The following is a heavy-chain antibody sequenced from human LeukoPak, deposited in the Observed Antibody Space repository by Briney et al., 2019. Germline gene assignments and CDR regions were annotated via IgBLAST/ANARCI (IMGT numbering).Heavy chain of an antibody. CDR2: ISGSGGST. CDR3: AKDRDVWGSLLDY. CDR1: GFTFSSYG. Sequence: GGSLRLSCAASGFTFSSYGMSWVRQAPGKGLEWVSAISGSGGSTYYADSVKGRFTISRDNSKNTLYLQMNSLRAEDTAVYYCAKDRDVWGSLLDYWGQGTLVTVSS. D-gene: IGHD3-16*01. J-gene: IGHJ4*02. V-gene: IGHV3-23*01.